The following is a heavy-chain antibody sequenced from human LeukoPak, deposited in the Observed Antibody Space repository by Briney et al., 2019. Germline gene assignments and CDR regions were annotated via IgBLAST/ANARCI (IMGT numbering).Heavy chain of an antibody. J-gene: IGHJ4*02. CDR1: GYMFSNYW. CDR2: IYPGDSDT. Sequence: GESLKISFKGSGYMFSNYWIGWVRQIPGKSLELMGTIYPGDSDTTYCPSLQGQVTISADKSISTAYLQWNSLKASDTAMYFCARQTRSSSRVDFWGQGTLVTVSS. V-gene: IGHV5-51*01. CDR3: ARQTRSSSRVDF. D-gene: IGHD6-6*01.